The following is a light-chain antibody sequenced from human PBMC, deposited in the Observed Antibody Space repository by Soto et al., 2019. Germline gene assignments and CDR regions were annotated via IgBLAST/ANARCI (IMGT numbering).Light chain of an antibody. V-gene: IGKV3-20*01. J-gene: IGKJ1*01. Sequence: EIVLTHSPGTLSLSPGERATRSCRASHSVSNNALAWYQQKPGQAPRLLIYGASNRATGIPDRFSGSGSGTDFTLTISRLEPEDFAVYYCQQRLTTFGQGTKVDIK. CDR2: GAS. CDR1: HSVSNNA. CDR3: QQRLTT.